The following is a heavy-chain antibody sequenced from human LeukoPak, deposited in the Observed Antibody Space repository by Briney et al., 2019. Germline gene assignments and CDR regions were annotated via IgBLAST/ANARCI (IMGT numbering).Heavy chain of an antibody. CDR3: ARGKGGLPDYNLFDP. Sequence: ASVKVSCKASGYTFTGYYMHWVRQAPGQGLEWMGWINPNSGGTNYAQKFQGRVTMTRDTSISTAYMELSRLRSDDTAVYYYARGKGGLPDYNLFDPWGQGTLVTVSS. V-gene: IGHV1-2*02. D-gene: IGHD2-15*01. CDR2: INPNSGGT. CDR1: GYTFTGYY. J-gene: IGHJ5*02.